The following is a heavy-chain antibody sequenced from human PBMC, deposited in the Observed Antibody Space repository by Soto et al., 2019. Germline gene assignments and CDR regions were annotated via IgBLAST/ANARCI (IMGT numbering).Heavy chain of an antibody. D-gene: IGHD3-22*01. V-gene: IGHV1-8*01. Sequence: ASVKVSCKASGYTFTSYDINWVRQATGQGLEWMGWMNPNSGNTGYAQKFQGRVTMTRDTSTSTAYMELSSLRSDDTAVYYCAEGGSSGYWFDYWGQGTLVTVSS. CDR2: MNPNSGNT. CDR1: GYTFTSYD. CDR3: AEGGSSGYWFDY. J-gene: IGHJ4*02.